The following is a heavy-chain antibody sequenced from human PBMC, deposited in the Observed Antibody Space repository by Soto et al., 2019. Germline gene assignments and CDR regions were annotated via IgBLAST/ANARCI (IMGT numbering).Heavy chain of an antibody. CDR3: ARAERVTSSGWYLYSY. CDR2: INAGNGNT. D-gene: IGHD6-19*01. J-gene: IGHJ4*02. CDR1: GYTFTSYA. Sequence: QVQLVQSGAEVKKPGASVKVSCKASGYTFTSYAMHWVRQAPGQRLEWMGWINAGNGNTKYSQKFQGRVTITRDTSASTADMELSRLRSEDTAVYYGARAERVTSSGWYLYSYWGQGTLVTVSS. V-gene: IGHV1-3*01.